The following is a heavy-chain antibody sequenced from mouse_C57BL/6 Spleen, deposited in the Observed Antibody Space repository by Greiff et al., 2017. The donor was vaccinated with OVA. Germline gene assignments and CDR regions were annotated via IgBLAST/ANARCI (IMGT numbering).Heavy chain of an antibody. CDR1: GYTFTSYG. CDR3: ASPSVYYGGYAMDY. J-gene: IGHJ4*01. D-gene: IGHD2-1*01. CDR2: IYPRSGNT. V-gene: IGHV1-81*01. Sequence: QVQLQQSGAELARPGASVKLSCKASGYTFTSYGISWVKQRTGQGLEWIGEIYPRSGNTYYNEKFKGKATLTADKSSSTAYMELRSLTSEDSAVYFCASPSVYYGGYAMDYWGQGTSVTVSS.